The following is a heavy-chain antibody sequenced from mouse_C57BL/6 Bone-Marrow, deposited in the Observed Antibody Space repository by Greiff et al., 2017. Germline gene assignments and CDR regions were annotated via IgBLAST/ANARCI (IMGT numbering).Heavy chain of an antibody. J-gene: IGHJ4*01. CDR2: IDPSDSYT. V-gene: IGHV1-59*01. CDR1: GYTFTSYW. CDR3: ARGGGNYAMDY. Sequence: QVQLQQPGAELVRPGTSVKLSCKASGYTFTSYWMHWVKQRPGQGLEWIGVIDPSDSYTNYNQKFKGKATLTVDTSSSTAYMQLSSLTSEDYAVVYCARGGGNYAMDYWGQGTSVTVSS.